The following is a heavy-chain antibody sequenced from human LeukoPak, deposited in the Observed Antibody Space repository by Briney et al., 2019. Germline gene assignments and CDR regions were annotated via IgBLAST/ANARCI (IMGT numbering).Heavy chain of an antibody. D-gene: IGHD5/OR15-5a*01. CDR3: ARENIVSTRDFDY. V-gene: IGHV4-39*07. CDR2: LFYSGNM. J-gene: IGHJ4*02. Sequence: PSETLSLTCTVSGDSIYTGDYYWAWIRQPPGKELEWIGSLFYSGNMYYNPSLKSRVTISVDTSKNQFSLNLNSVTAADAAVYYCARENIVSTRDFDYWGQGTLVTVSS. CDR1: GDSIYTGDYY.